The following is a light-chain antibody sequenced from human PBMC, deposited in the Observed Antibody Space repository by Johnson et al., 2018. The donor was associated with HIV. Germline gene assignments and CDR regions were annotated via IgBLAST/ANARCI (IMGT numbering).Light chain of an antibody. CDR3: GTWDSSLSAAGV. V-gene: IGLV1-51*01. CDR1: SSNIGNNY. CDR2: DNN. J-gene: IGLJ1*01. Sequence: SVLTQPPSVSAAPGQKVTISCSGSSSNIGNNYVSWYQQLPGTAPKLLIYDNNKRPSGIPDRFSGSKSGTSATLGITGLQTGDDADYYCGTWDSSLSAAGVFGTGTKVTVL.